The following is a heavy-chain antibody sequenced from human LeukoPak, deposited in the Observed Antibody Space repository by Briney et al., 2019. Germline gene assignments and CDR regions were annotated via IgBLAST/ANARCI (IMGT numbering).Heavy chain of an antibody. CDR1: GFTFSSYA. J-gene: IGHJ4*02. CDR3: AKDLRWFGELGGHY. V-gene: IGHV3-23*01. CDR2: ISGSGYT. D-gene: IGHD3-10*01. Sequence: GGSLRLSCAASGFTFSSYAMGWVRRAPGKGLEWVSVISGSGYTYYADSVKGRFTISRDNSKNTLYLQMNSLRAEDTAVYYCAKDLRWFGELGGHYWGQGTLVTVSS.